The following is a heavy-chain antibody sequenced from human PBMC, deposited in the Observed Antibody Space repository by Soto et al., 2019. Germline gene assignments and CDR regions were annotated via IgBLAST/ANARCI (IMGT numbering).Heavy chain of an antibody. J-gene: IGHJ4*02. CDR1: GFIFSDYA. D-gene: IGHD1-1*01. CDR2: ISYDGNSQ. CDR3: ARVRLPMTTNDGFDH. Sequence: QVQLVESGGGVDQPGRSLTVSCVGSGFIFSDYAFHWVRQPPGKGLEWVAAISYDGNSQYYADSVKGRFTVSRDASRHTIYMQMNSLRLEDTAVYYFARVRLPMTTNDGFDHWGEGTLVTVSS. V-gene: IGHV3-30-3*01.